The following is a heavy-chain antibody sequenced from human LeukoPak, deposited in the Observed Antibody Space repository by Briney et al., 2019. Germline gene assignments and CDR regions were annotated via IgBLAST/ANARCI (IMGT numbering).Heavy chain of an antibody. CDR2: ISSSGSTI. D-gene: IGHD3-22*01. J-gene: IGHJ4*02. Sequence: PGGSLRLSCAASGFTFSDYYMSWLRQAPGKGAEWVSYISSSGSTIDYADSVKGRFTISRDNAKNSLYLQMNSLRAEDTAVYFCAKRGVVIRVILVGFHKEAYYFDSWGQGVLVTVSS. V-gene: IGHV3-11*01. CDR1: GFTFSDYY. CDR3: AKRGVVIRVILVGFHKEAYYFDS.